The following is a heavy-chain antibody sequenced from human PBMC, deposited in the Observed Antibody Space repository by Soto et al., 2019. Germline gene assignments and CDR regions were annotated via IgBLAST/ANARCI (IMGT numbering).Heavy chain of an antibody. J-gene: IGHJ3*02. CDR3: ATSSTFLGSYRDAFDI. D-gene: IGHD3-16*02. V-gene: IGHV1-3*01. Sequence: ASVKVSCKASGYTFTSYAMHWVRQAPGQRLEWMGWINAGNGNTEYSQKFQGRVTITRDTSASTAYMELSSLRSEDTAVYYCATSSTFLGSYRDAFDIWGQGTMVTVSS. CDR2: INAGNGNT. CDR1: GYTFTSYA.